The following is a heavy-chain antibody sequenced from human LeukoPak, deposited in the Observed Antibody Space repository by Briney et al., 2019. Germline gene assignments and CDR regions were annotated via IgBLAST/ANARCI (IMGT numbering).Heavy chain of an antibody. D-gene: IGHD5-18*01. CDR3: ARLGYHFGQGDY. V-gene: IGHV5-51*01. CDR1: GYRFTSYW. J-gene: IGHJ4*02. CDR2: IYPGDSNT. Sequence: GESLKISCKGSGYRFTSYWIAWVRQMPGKGLEWMGIIYPGDSNTKYSPSVEGQVTIPVDKSISTAYLQWSSLKASDTALYYCARLGYHFGQGDYWGQGTLVTVSS.